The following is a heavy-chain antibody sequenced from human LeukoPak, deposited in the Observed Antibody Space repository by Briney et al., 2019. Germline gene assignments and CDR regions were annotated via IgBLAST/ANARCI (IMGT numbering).Heavy chain of an antibody. J-gene: IGHJ4*02. V-gene: IGHV3-53*01. CDR1: GFTVITNY. Sequence: GGSLRLPCVASGFTVITNYMSWVRQAPGKGLEWVSVIYSGDGTFYADSVKGRFTLSRDNSKNTLYLQMNSLRAEDTAVYYCARDERGPAYWGQGTLVTVSS. CDR2: IYSGDGT. D-gene: IGHD2-21*01. CDR3: ARDERGPAY.